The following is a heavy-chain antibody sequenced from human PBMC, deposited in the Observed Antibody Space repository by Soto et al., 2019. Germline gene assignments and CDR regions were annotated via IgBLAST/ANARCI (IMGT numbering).Heavy chain of an antibody. CDR1: GFTFSSYA. Sequence: PGGSLRLSCAASGFTFSSYAMHWVRQAPGKGLEWVAVISYDGSTKYYADSVKGRFTISRDNSKNTLYLQMNSLRAEDTAVYYCAKATDDVLLWFGELASPYYYYGMDVWGQGTTVTVSS. CDR3: AKATDDVLLWFGELASPYYYYGMDV. D-gene: IGHD3-10*01. CDR2: ISYDGSTK. V-gene: IGHV3-30-3*01. J-gene: IGHJ6*02.